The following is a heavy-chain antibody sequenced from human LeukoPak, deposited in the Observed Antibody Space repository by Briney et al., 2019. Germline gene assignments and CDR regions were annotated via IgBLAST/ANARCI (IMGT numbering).Heavy chain of an antibody. CDR2: IYYSGST. V-gene: IGHV4-59*08. CDR1: GGSISSYY. Sequence: TLSETLSLTCTVSGGSISSYYWSWIRQPPGKGLEWIGYIYYSGSTNYNPSLKSRVTISVDTSKNQFSLKLSSVTAADTAVYYCARSSGYSSIRYDYWGQGTLVTVSS. CDR3: ARSSGYSSIRYDY. D-gene: IGHD6-13*01. J-gene: IGHJ4*02.